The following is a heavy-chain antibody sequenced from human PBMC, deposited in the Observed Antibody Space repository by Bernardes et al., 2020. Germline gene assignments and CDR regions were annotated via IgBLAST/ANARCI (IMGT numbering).Heavy chain of an antibody. D-gene: IGHD6-19*01. CDR3: ARVGRSSGWYGDFQH. J-gene: IGHJ1*01. CDR2: IIPIFGTA. CDR1: GGTFSSYA. Sequence: SVKVSCKASGGTFSSYAISWVRQAPGQGLEWMGGIIPIFGTANYAQKFQGRVTITADESTSTAYMELSSLRSEDTAVYYCARVGRSSGWYGDFQHWGQGTLVTVSS. V-gene: IGHV1-69*13.